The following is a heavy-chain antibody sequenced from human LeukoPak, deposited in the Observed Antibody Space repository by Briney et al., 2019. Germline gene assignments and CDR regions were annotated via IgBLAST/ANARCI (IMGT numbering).Heavy chain of an antibody. Sequence: GGSLRLSCAASGFTFSTSWMHWVRQAPGKGLVWVSRINSDGSTTTYADSVKGRFAISRDNAKNTVYLQMNSLRAEDTAVYYCARAMISGSDYWGQGTLVTVSS. V-gene: IGHV3-74*01. CDR2: INSDGSTT. J-gene: IGHJ4*02. D-gene: IGHD3-22*01. CDR1: GFTFSTSW. CDR3: ARAMISGSDY.